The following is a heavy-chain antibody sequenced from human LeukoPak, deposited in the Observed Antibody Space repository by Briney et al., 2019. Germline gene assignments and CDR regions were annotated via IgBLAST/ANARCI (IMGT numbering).Heavy chain of an antibody. CDR2: TYYSGST. CDR3: GGHHPWGPFEY. D-gene: IGHD7-27*01. J-gene: IGHJ4*02. Sequence: SETLSLTCTVSGGSISSSSYYWGWIRQPPGKGLEWIGSTYYSGSTYYNPSLKSRVTISVDTSKNQFSLKLSSVTAADTAVYYRGGHHPWGPFEYWGQGIRVTVSS. CDR1: GGSISSSSYY. V-gene: IGHV4-39*01.